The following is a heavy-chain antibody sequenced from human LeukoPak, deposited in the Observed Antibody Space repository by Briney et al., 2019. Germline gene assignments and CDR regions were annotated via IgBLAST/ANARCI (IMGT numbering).Heavy chain of an antibody. CDR1: GFTFSDYY. J-gene: IGHJ5*02. D-gene: IGHD2-2*01. Sequence: GGPLRLSCAASGFTFSDYYMSWIRQAPGKGLEWVSYISSSGSTIYYADSVKGRFTISRDNAKNSLYLQMNSLRAEDTAVYYCARVGVGVPAAKQHGWFDPWGQGTLVTVSS. CDR3: ARVGVGVPAAKQHGWFDP. V-gene: IGHV3-11*01. CDR2: ISSSGSTI.